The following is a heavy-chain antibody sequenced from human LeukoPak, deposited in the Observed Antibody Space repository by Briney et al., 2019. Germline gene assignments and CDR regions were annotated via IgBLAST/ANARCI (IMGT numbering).Heavy chain of an antibody. Sequence: ASVKVSCKASGYTFTSYGISWVRQAPGQGLEWMGWTNPNSGGTNYARKPQGRVTMTRDTSISTAYMELSRLRSDDTAVYYCARGVGPRYFDLWGRGTLVTVSS. CDR2: TNPNSGGT. D-gene: IGHD1-26*01. V-gene: IGHV1-2*02. CDR1: GYTFTSYG. J-gene: IGHJ2*01. CDR3: ARGVGPRYFDL.